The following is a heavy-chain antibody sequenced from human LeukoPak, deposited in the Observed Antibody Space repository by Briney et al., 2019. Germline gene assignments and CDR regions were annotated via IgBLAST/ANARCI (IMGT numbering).Heavy chain of an antibody. CDR1: GYTFTSYG. D-gene: IGHD3-9*01. J-gene: IGHJ6*02. V-gene: IGHV1-18*01. Sequence: ASVKVSCKASGYTFTSYGISWVRQAPGQGLEWMGWISAYNGNTNYAQKLQGRVTMTTDTSTSTAYMELRSLRSDDTAVYYCARSGTSLRYFDWSDYYYGMDVWGQGTTVTVSS. CDR3: ARSGTSLRYFDWSDYYYGMDV. CDR2: ISAYNGNT.